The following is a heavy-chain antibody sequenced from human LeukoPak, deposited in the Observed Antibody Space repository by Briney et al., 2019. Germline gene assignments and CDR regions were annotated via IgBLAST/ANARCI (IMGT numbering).Heavy chain of an antibody. D-gene: IGHD1-1*01. CDR1: GYTLTELS. V-gene: IGHV1-24*01. Sequence: ASVKVSCKVSGYTLTELSMHWVRQAPGKGLEWMGGFDPEDGETIYAQKFQGGVTMTEDTSTDTAYMELSSLRSEDTAVYYCATQLYYYYYYGMDVWGQGTTVTVSS. CDR3: ATQLYYYYYYGMDV. J-gene: IGHJ6*02. CDR2: FDPEDGET.